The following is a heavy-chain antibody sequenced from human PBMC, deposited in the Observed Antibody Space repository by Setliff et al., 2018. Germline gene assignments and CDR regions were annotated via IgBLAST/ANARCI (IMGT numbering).Heavy chain of an antibody. CDR1: GYSFTSYW. CDR2: IYPGDSDT. J-gene: IGHJ4*02. Sequence: GESLKISCKASGYSFTSYWIGWVRQMPGKGLEWMGIIYPGDSDTKYSPSFQGRVTISADKSISTAYLQWRSLRASDTAMYYCARVGPLAGYYFDYWGQGTLVTVSS. CDR3: ARVGPLAGYYFDY. D-gene: IGHD6-19*01. V-gene: IGHV5-51*01.